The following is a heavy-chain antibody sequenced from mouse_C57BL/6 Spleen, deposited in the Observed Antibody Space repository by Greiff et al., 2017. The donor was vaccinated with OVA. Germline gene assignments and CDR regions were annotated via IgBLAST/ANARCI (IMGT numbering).Heavy chain of an antibody. CDR3: AIGSPYAMDY. V-gene: IGHV1-80*01. CDR1: GYAFSSYW. Sequence: VQLQESGAELVKPGASVKISCKASGYAFSSYWMNWVKQRPGKGLEWIGQIYPGDGDTNYNGKFKGKATLTADKSSSTAYMQLSCLTSEDSAVYFCAIGSPYAMDYWGQGTSVTVSS. J-gene: IGHJ4*01. D-gene: IGHD2-14*01. CDR2: IYPGDGDT.